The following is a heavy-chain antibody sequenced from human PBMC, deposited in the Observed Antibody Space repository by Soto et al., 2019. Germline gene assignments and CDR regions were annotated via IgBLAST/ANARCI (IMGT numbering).Heavy chain of an antibody. CDR3: ARSSWQSVEHAFDI. CDR2: INAGNGNT. V-gene: IGHV1-3*01. CDR1: GYTFTSYA. J-gene: IGHJ3*02. D-gene: IGHD2-2*01. Sequence: GASVKVSCKASGYTFTSYAMHWVRQAPGQRLEWMGWINAGNGNTKYSQKFQGRVTITRDTSASTAYMELSSLRSEDTAVYYCARSSWQSVEHAFDIRGEGTMVTVSS.